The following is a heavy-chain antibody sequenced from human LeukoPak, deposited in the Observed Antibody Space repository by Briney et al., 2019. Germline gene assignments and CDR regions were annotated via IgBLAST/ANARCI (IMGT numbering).Heavy chain of an antibody. CDR1: GFTFSSYG. D-gene: IGHD2-15*01. V-gene: IGHV3-30*18. CDR2: ISYDGSNK. J-gene: IGHJ6*02. Sequence: GGSLRLSCAASGFTFSSYGMHWVRQAPGKGLEWVAVISYDGSNKYYADSVKGRFTISRDNSKNTLYLQMNSLRAEDTAVYYCAKHLVAATDYYYGMDVWGQGTTVTVSS. CDR3: AKHLVAATDYYYGMDV.